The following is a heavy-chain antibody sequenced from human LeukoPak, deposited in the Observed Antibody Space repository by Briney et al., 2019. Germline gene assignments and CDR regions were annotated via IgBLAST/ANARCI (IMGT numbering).Heavy chain of an antibody. J-gene: IGHJ6*03. V-gene: IGHV1-2*02. Sequence: ASVKVSCKASGYMFTGCYMHWVRQAPGQGLEWMGWINPNSGGTNYAQKFQGRVTMTRDRSISTAYMDLNRLRSDDTAVYYCASVVAVTGTPVYYMDVWGTGSTVTVSS. CDR3: ASVVAVTGTPVYYMDV. CDR1: GYMFTGCY. D-gene: IGHD6-19*01. CDR2: INPNSGGT.